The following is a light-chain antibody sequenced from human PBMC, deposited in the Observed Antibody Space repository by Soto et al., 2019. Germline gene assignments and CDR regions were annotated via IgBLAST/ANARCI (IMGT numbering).Light chain of an antibody. CDR3: QQYNNWPRT. V-gene: IGKV3-15*01. Sequence: EIVMTQSPATPSVSPGERATLSCRASQSVSINLAWYQQKPGQAPRLLIYGASTRATGIPARFSGSGSGTEFTLTISSLQSEDFTVYYCQQYNNWPRTFGQGTKVEIK. CDR1: QSVSIN. CDR2: GAS. J-gene: IGKJ1*01.